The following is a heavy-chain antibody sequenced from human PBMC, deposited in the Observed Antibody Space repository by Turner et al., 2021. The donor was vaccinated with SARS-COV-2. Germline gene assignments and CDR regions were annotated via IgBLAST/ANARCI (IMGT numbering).Heavy chain of an antibody. CDR1: GFTFSTSS. V-gene: IGHV3-48*01. J-gene: IGHJ4*02. CDR3: SSPFDY. Sequence: EVHLVVSGGGLVQPGGSLRLSCVASGFTFSTSSMNWVRQAPGKGLEWVSYIDSSSSTIYFADSVKGRFTISRDNAKNSLYLQMNSLRAYDTAVYYCSSPFDYWCQGTLVTVSS. CDR2: IDSSSSTI.